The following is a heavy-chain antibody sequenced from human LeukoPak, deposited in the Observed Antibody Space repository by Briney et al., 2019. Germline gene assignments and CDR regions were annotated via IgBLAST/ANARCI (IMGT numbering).Heavy chain of an antibody. V-gene: IGHV3-74*01. CDR2: INNDGTTT. J-gene: IGHJ4*02. Sequence: PGGPLRLSCAASGFTLSNYWMYWVRQAPGKGLVWVSRINNDGTTTNYADSVKGRFTISRDNAKNTLYLQMNSLRVEDTAVYYCARGDSSSWSFKIWGQGTLVTVSS. CDR1: GFTLSNYW. CDR3: ARGDSSSWSFKI. D-gene: IGHD6-13*01.